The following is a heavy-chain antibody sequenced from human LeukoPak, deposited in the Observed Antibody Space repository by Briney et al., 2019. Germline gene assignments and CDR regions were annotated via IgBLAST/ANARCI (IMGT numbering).Heavy chain of an antibody. CDR1: GFTFSSYS. CDR3: ARDVCSGGSCYRHYYYMDV. CDR2: ISSSSGTI. J-gene: IGHJ6*03. D-gene: IGHD2-15*01. V-gene: IGHV3-48*04. Sequence: GGSLRLSCAASGFTFSSYSMNWVRQAPGKGLEWVSYISSSSGTIYYADSVKGRFTISRDNAKNSLYLQMNSLRAEDTAVYYCARDVCSGGSCYRHYYYMDVWGKGTTVTVSS.